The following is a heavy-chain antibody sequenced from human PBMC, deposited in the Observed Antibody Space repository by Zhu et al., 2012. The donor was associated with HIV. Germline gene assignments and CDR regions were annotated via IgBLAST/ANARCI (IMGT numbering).Heavy chain of an antibody. CDR3: ARGRASSENYWYFDV. CDR2: IYYSGNT. J-gene: IGHJ2*01. D-gene: IGHD6-6*01. CDR1: GASVSSGNHY. Sequence: QVQLQESGPRLVKPSETLSLTCTVSGASVSSGNHYWSWIRQPPGKGLEWIGNIYYSGNTNYNISLKSRVIISVDVSKNQFSLSVKSVTAADTAEYYCARGRASSENYWYFDVWSPGTRVTVSS. V-gene: IGHV4-61*01.